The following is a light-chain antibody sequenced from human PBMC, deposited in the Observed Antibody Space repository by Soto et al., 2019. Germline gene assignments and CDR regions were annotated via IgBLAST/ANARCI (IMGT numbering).Light chain of an antibody. V-gene: IGKV3-20*01. CDR1: QSVSSSY. J-gene: IGKJ3*01. Sequence: EIVLTQSPGTLSLSPGERATLSCRASQSVSSSYLAWYQQNPGQAPRLLIYGASSRATGIPERFSGSGSGTDFTLTISRLEPEDFAVYYCQQYGSSPGITFGPGTKVDIK. CDR2: GAS. CDR3: QQYGSSPGIT.